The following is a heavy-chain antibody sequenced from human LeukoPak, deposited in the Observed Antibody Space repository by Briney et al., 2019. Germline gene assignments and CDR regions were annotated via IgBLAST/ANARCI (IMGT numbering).Heavy chain of an antibody. V-gene: IGHV3-64*01. D-gene: IGHD2-15*01. J-gene: IGHJ4*02. CDR3: ARGDLYCSGSTCYTKGIDY. CDR1: GFTFSTYA. Sequence: GGSLRLSCAASGFTFSTYAMLWVRQAPRKGPEYVSAISSNGGSTYYANSIKGRFTISRDNSKNTLYLQMGSLRAEDMAVYYCARGDLYCSGSTCYTKGIDYWGQGTLVTVSS. CDR2: ISSNGGST.